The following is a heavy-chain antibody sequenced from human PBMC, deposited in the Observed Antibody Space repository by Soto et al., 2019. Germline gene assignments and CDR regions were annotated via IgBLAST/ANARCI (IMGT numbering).Heavy chain of an antibody. CDR2: IDTDGSTGGT. CDR1: GFTFSGHW. J-gene: IGHJ5*02. Sequence: EVRLVESGGALVPPGGSLRLTCEASGFTFSGHWMHWVRRAPGKGLVWVSHIDTDGSTGGTSYADSVKGRFTVSRDDSNDRLYLQMNDLRVEHPAVFYCASGRGTYYAHPWAQETLVTVPS. D-gene: IGHD1-26*01. CDR3: ASGRGTYYAHP. V-gene: IGHV3-74*03.